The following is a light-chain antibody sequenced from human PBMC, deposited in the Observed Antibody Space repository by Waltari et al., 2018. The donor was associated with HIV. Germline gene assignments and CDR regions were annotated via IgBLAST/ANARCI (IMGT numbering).Light chain of an antibody. CDR1: SNDLRTYHS. Sequence: QSALTQPASVSGSPGQSITISCTGTSNDLRTYHSVSRYQHHPGKAPKVIIYQVSNRPSGVSSRFSGSISANTASLTISGLQAEDEADYFCTSYISSSSPVFGGGTKVTVL. CDR2: QVS. J-gene: IGLJ3*02. CDR3: TSYISSSSPV. V-gene: IGLV2-14*01.